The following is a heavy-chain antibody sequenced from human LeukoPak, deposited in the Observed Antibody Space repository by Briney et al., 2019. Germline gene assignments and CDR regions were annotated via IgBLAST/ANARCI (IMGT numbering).Heavy chain of an antibody. D-gene: IGHD6-19*01. CDR1: GYTFTSYG. V-gene: IGHV1-18*04. CDR2: ISAYNGNT. Sequence: ASVKVSCKASGYTFTSYGISWVRQAPGQGPEWMGWISAYNGNTNYAQKLQGRVTMTTDTSTSTAYMELRSLRSDDTAVYYCARDGEHSSGWPLFDYWGQGTLVTVSS. J-gene: IGHJ4*02. CDR3: ARDGEHSSGWPLFDY.